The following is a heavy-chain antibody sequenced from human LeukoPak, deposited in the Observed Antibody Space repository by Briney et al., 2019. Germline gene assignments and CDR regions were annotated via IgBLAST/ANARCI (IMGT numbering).Heavy chain of an antibody. D-gene: IGHD3-16*01. V-gene: IGHV4-4*02. CDR2: IYRSGST. J-gene: IGHJ4*02. CDR1: GGSISSSNW. CDR3: ASKGEGGSPFDY. Sequence: SETLSLTCAVSGGSISSSNWWNWVRQPPGKGLEWIGEIYRSGSTYYNPSLKSRVTISVDKSKNQFSLKLTSVTAADTAVYYCASKGEGGSPFDYWGQGSLVTVSS.